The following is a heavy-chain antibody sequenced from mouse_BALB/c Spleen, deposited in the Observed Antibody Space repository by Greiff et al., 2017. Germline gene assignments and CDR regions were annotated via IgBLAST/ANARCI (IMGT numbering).Heavy chain of an antibody. J-gene: IGHJ4*01. CDR3: ARDGNYLGAMDY. CDR2: INPYNGAT. D-gene: IGHD2-1*01. V-gene: IGHV1-31*01. Sequence: VQLKESGPELVKPGASVKISCKASGYSFTGYYMHWVKQSHVKSLEWIGRINPYNGATSYNQNFKDKASLTVDRSSSTAYMELHSLTSEDSAVYYCARDGNYLGAMDYWGQGTSGTVSS. CDR1: GYSFTGYY.